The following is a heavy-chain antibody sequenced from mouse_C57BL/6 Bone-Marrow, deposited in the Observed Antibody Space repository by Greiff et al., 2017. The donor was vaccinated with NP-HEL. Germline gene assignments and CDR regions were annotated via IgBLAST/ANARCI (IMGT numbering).Heavy chain of an antibody. CDR1: GYTFTSYG. J-gene: IGHJ1*03. V-gene: IGHV1-81*01. CDR3: ALDSSGPYWYFDV. Sequence: VHLVESGAELARPGASVKLSCKASGYTFTSYGISWVKQRTGQGLEWIGEIYPRSGNTYYNEKFKGKATLTADKSSSTAYMELRSLTSEDSAVYFCALDSSGPYWYFDVWGTGTTVTVSS. CDR2: IYPRSGNT. D-gene: IGHD3-2*02.